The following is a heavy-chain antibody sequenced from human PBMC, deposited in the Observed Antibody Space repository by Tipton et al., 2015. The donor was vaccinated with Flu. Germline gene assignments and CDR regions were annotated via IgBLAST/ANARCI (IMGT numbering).Heavy chain of an antibody. V-gene: IGHV4-30-4*01. D-gene: IGHD1-1*01. J-gene: IGHJ4*02. CDR3: ASENVRSGRYFDY. CDR2: IYYSGAT. CDR1: GGSISSGDYY. Sequence: TLSLTCTVSGGSISSGDYYWSWIRQPPGKGLEWIVYIYYSGATYYNPSLTSPVTISVNTSKNQFSLKLRSVTAADTAVYYCASENVRSGRYFDYWGQGTLLTVSS.